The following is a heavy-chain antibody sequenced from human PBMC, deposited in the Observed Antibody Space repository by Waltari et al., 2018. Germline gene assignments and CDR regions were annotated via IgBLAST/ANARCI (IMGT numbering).Heavy chain of an antibody. CDR1: GGTFSSYA. CDR2: IIPFLGIA. V-gene: IGHV1-69*04. J-gene: IGHJ4*02. Sequence: QVQLVQSGAEVKKPGSSVKVSCKASGGTFSSYAISWVRQAPGQGLEWMGGIIPFLGIANYAQKFQGRVTITADESTSTAYMELSSLRSEDTAVYYCARETGRLGIPKDSLFDYWGQGTLVTVSS. CDR3: ARETGRLGIPKDSLFDY. D-gene: IGHD7-27*01.